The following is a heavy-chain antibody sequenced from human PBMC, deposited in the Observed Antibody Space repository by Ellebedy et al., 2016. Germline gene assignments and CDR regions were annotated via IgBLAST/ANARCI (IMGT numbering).Heavy chain of an antibody. CDR1: GYTFTSYG. J-gene: IGHJ5*02. D-gene: IGHD3-10*01. Sequence: ASVKVSXKASGYTFTSYGISWVRQAPGQGLEWMGWISAYNGNTNYAQKLQGRVTMTTDTSTSTAYMELRSLRSDDTAVYYCARSPYGSGTRDWFDPWGQGTLVTVSS. CDR2: ISAYNGNT. V-gene: IGHV1-18*01. CDR3: ARSPYGSGTRDWFDP.